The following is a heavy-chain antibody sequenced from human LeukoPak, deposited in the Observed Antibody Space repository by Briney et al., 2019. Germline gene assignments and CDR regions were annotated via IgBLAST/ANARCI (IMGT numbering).Heavy chain of an antibody. D-gene: IGHD3-10*01. J-gene: IGHJ4*02. CDR3: ASVRGPYYFDY. Sequence: PGGSLRLSCAASGFTFSSYAMHWVRQAPGKGLEWVAVISYDGSNKYYADSVKGRFTISRDNSKNTLYLQMNRLRAEDTAVYYCASVRGPYYFDYWGQGTLVTVSS. V-gene: IGHV3-30*04. CDR2: ISYDGSNK. CDR1: GFTFSSYA.